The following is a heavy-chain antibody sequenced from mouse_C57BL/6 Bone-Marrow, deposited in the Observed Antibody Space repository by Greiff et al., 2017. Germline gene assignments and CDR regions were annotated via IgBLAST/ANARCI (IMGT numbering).Heavy chain of an antibody. CDR1: GYTFTDYY. CDR2: INPNNGGT. Sequence: EVQLQQSGPELVKPGASVKISCKASGYTFTDYYMNWVKQSHGKSLEWIGDINPNNGGTSYNQKFKGKATLTVDKSSNTAYMELRSLTSEDSAVYYCARYCNCYFEVWGTGTTVTVSA. V-gene: IGHV1-26*01. CDR3: ARYCNCYFEV. J-gene: IGHJ1*03.